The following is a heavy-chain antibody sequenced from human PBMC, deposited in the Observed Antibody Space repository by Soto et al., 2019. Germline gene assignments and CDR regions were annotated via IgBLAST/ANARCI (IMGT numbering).Heavy chain of an antibody. V-gene: IGHV3-7*01. D-gene: IGHD3-3*02. CDR2: IKEDGSEK. CDR3: VRGHWWLDS. CDR1: GFKFRTYW. J-gene: IGHJ5*01. Sequence: EVQLVESGGGLVQPGGSLRLSCAASGFKFRTYWMSWVRQAPGKGLEWVAYIKEDGSEKYHVDSVKGRFTISRDNAKNSLSLQMNSLKVEDTAVYYCVRGHWWLDSWGQGTLLTVSS.